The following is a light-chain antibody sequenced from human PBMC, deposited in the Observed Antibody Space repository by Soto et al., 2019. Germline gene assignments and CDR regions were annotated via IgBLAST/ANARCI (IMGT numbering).Light chain of an antibody. Sequence: ESVRTQSPSSLSVYPGERATLSFRASQSVSTNLAWYQQKPGQAPRLLIYGASTRATGIPARFSGSGSGTEFTLTIRSLQSEDFAVYYCQQYNNWPPITFGQGTRLEIK. CDR3: QQYNNWPPIT. J-gene: IGKJ5*01. CDR2: GAS. V-gene: IGKV3-15*01. CDR1: QSVSTN.